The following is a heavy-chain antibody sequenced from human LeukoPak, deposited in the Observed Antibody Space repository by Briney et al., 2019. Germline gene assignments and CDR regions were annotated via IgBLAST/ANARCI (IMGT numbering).Heavy chain of an antibody. CDR2: ISSSSSYT. J-gene: IGHJ4*02. CDR1: GFTFSDYY. CDR3: ARDRAYYGSGRDHFDY. Sequence: GGSLRLSCAASGFTFSDYYMSWIRQAPGKGLEWVSYISSSSSYTNYADSVKGRFTISRDNAKNLLYLQMNSLRADDTAVYYCARDRAYYGSGRDHFDYWGQGTLVTVSS. D-gene: IGHD3-10*01. V-gene: IGHV3-11*06.